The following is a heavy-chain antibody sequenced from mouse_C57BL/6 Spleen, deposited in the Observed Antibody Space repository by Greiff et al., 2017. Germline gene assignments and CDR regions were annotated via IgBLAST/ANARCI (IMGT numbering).Heavy chain of an antibody. J-gene: IGHJ2*01. D-gene: IGHD1-1*01. CDR3: ARRPLRYYFDY. Sequence: EAQLQQSGLELVKPGASVKISCKAPGYTFTDYYMNWVKQSHGKSLEWIGDINPNNGVTSSNQKFKGKATLTVDKSSSTAYMELRSLTSEYSAVYYCARRPLRYYFDYWGQGTTLTVSS. CDR1: GYTFTDYY. V-gene: IGHV1-26*01. CDR2: INPNNGVT.